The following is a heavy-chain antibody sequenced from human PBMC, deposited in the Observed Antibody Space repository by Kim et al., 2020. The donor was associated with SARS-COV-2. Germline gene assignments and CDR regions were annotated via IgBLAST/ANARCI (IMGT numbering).Heavy chain of an antibody. D-gene: IGHD2-15*01. CDR3: AREHIVVVVAANRYYYYG. V-gene: IGHV3-33*05. J-gene: IGHJ6*01. CDR2: ISYDGSNK. CDR1: GFTFSSYG. Sequence: GGSLRLSCAASGFTFSSYGMHWVRQAPGKGLEWVAVISYDGSNKYYADSVKGRFTISRDNSKNTLYLQMNSLRAEDTAVYYCAREHIVVVVAANRYYYYG.